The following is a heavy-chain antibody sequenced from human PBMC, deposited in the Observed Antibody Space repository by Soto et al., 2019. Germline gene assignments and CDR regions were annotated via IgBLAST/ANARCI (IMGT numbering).Heavy chain of an antibody. CDR1: GGSISSGGYS. CDR2: IYHSGST. Sequence: KTSETLSLTCAVSGGSISSGGYSWSWIRQPPGKGLEWIGYIYHSGSTYYNPSLKSRVTISVDRSKNQFSLKLSSVTAADTAVYYCARGPPHSHWGQGTLVTVSS. CDR3: ARGPPHSH. J-gene: IGHJ1*01. D-gene: IGHD2-21*01. V-gene: IGHV4-30-2*01.